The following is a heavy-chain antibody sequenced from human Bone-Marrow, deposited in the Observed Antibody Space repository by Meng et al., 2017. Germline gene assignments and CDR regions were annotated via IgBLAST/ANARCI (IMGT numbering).Heavy chain of an antibody. V-gene: IGHV1-8*03. CDR2: MNPNSGNT. J-gene: IGHJ6*02. CDR3: ARSQYGFLEWAKNYYYYGMDV. D-gene: IGHD3-3*01. CDR1: GGTRPFRRYG. Sequence: ASVKVSCKASGGTRPFRRYGISWVRQATGQGLEWMGWMNPNSGNTGYAQKFQGRVTITRNTSISTAYMELSSLRSEDTAVYYCARSQYGFLEWAKNYYYYGMDVWGQGTTVTVSS.